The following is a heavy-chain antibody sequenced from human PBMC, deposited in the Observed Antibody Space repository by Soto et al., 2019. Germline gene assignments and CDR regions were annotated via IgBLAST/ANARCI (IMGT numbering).Heavy chain of an antibody. CDR1: GGSISSDS. D-gene: IGHD3-9*01. CDR3: ARVRYDILPAYSYYFDY. V-gene: IGHV4-59*01. CDR2: IYYSGST. Sequence: SETLSLTCTVSGGSISSDSWSWIRQPPGKGLEWIAYIYYSGSTNYNPSLKSRVTISVDTSKIQLSLKLSSVTAADTAVYYCARVRYDILPAYSYYFDYWGQGTLVTVSS. J-gene: IGHJ4*02.